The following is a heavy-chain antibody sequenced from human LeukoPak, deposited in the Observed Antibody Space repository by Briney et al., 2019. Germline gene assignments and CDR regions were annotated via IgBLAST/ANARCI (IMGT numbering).Heavy chain of an antibody. D-gene: IGHD3-22*01. V-gene: IGHV3-7*03. CDR2: IKQDGSEK. Sequence: PGGSLRLSCAASGFTFSTYWMSWVRQAPGKGLEWVANIKQDGSEKNYVGSVKGRFTISRDNSKNTLYLQMNSLRAGDTAVYYCAKSSYYDSSGFYREYYFDYWGQGTLVPVSS. CDR3: AKSSYYDSSGFYREYYFDY. CDR1: GFTFSTYW. J-gene: IGHJ4*02.